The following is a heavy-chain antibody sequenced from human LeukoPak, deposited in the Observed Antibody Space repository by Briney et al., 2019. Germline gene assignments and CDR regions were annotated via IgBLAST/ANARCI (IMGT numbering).Heavy chain of an antibody. CDR3: ARDLQYSYGYSLEDY. J-gene: IGHJ4*02. CDR1: GGSISSSSYY. Sequence: SETLSLTCTVSGGSISSSSYYLGWIRQPPGKGPEWIVSIYYSGSTYYNPSLKSRVTISVDTSKNQFSLKLSSVTAADTAVYYCARDLQYSYGYSLEDYWGQGTLVTVSS. D-gene: IGHD5-18*01. V-gene: IGHV4-39*02. CDR2: IYYSGST.